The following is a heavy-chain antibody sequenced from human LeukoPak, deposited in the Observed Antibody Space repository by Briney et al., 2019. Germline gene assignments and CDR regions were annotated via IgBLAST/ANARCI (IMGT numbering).Heavy chain of an antibody. J-gene: IGHJ5*02. D-gene: IGHD6-13*01. CDR1: GGSIRSSSYY. V-gene: IGHV4-39*07. Sequence: SETLSLTCTVSGGSIRSSSYYWGWIRQPPGKGLEWIGSIYHSGSTYYNPSLKSRVTISVDTSKNQFSLKLSSVTAADTAVYYCARTRSTDSSSWSANWFDPWGQGTLVTVSS. CDR3: ARTRSTDSSSWSANWFDP. CDR2: IYHSGST.